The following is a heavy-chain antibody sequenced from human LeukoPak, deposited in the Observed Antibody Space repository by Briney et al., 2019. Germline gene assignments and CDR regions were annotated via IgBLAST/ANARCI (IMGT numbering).Heavy chain of an antibody. CDR3: ARDYGGPTGY. V-gene: IGHV4-39*07. CDR2: IYYSGST. D-gene: IGHD3-10*01. J-gene: IGHJ4*02. CDR1: GGSISSGGYY. Sequence: SETLSLTCTVSGGSISSGGYYWGWIRQPPGKGLEWIGSIYYSGSTYYNPSLKSRVTISVDTSKNQFSLKLSSVTAADTAVYYCARDYGGPTGYWGQGTLVTVSS.